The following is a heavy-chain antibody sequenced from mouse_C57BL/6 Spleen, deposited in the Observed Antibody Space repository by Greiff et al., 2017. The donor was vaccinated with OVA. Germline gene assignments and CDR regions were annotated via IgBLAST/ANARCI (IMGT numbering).Heavy chain of an antibody. CDR1: GFTFSAYY. CDR2: INYDGSST. J-gene: IGHJ4*01. V-gene: IGHV5-16*01. D-gene: IGHD1-1*01. Sequence: EVKLVESEGGLVQPGSSMKLSCTASGFTFSAYYMAWVRPVPEKGLEWVANINYDGSSTYYLDSLKSRFIISRDNAKNILYLQMSSLKSEDTATYYCARVDYGSSYAMDYWGQGTSVTVSS. CDR3: ARVDYGSSYAMDY.